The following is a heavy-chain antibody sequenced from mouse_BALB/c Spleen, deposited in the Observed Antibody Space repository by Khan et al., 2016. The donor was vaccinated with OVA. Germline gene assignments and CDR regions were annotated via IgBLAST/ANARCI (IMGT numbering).Heavy chain of an antibody. V-gene: IGHV14-3*02. Sequence: VQLKESGAELVKSGATVKLSCTASGLNIKDTYMHWLKQWPEQGLEWIGRIDPPNGNTKYDPKFKGKATITAEKSYTPANLKHSSQTSEYNAVYYCARMARKWGQGTTLTVSS. CDR1: GLNIKDTY. J-gene: IGHJ2*01. CDR2: IDPPNGNT. CDR3: ARMARK.